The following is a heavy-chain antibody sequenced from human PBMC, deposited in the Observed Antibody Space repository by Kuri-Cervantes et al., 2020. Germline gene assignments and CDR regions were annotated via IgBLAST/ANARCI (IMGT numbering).Heavy chain of an antibody. Sequence: GGSLRLSCAASGFTFSSYAMSWVRQAPGKGLEWVAVISYDGSNKYYADSVKGRFTISRDNSKNTLYLQTNSLRDEDTAVYYCARDELAYDFWSGSFDYRGQGTLVTVSS. CDR1: GFTFSSYA. D-gene: IGHD3-3*01. J-gene: IGHJ4*02. V-gene: IGHV3-30-3*01. CDR2: ISYDGSNK. CDR3: ARDELAYDFWSGSFDY.